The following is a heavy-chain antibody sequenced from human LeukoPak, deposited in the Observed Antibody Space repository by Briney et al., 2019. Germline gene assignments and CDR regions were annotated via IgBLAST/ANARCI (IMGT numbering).Heavy chain of an antibody. CDR2: MHTSGST. D-gene: IGHD6-13*01. V-gene: IGHV4-4*07. CDR1: GGSFSGYY. CDR3: ARDWSSSWLYFDY. J-gene: IGHJ4*02. Sequence: SETLSLTCAVYGGSFSGYYWSWIRQPAGKGLEWIGRMHTSGSTNYNPSLKSRVTISVDTSKNQFSLKLSSVTAADTAVYYCARDWSSSWLYFDYWGQGILVTVSS.